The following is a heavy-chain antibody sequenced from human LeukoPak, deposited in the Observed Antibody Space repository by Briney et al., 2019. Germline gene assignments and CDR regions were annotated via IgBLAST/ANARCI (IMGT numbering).Heavy chain of an antibody. CDR3: ARAGREGTGSRWFDP. CDR1: GFPFSSYA. CDR2: ISADGNYK. D-gene: IGHD3-10*01. J-gene: IGHJ5*02. Sequence: GGSLRLSCAASGFPFSSYAVHWVRQAPGGGLEWVTVISADGNYKYYTDSVKGRFPISRDNSKNTVYVQMNSLRAEDTAVYYCARAGREGTGSRWFDPWGQGTLVTVSS. V-gene: IGHV3-30*04.